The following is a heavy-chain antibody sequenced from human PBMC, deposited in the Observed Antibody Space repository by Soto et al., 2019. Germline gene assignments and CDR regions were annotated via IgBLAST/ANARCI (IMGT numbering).Heavy chain of an antibody. V-gene: IGHV1-69*02. CDR3: SWLINGDSAGADF. J-gene: IGHJ3*01. CDR2: IIPVLGVA. CDR1: GVTFSSYT. D-gene: IGHD6-13*01. Sequence: QVQLVQSGAEVRKPGSSVKVSCKASGVTFSSYTISWVRQAPGQGLEWMGRIIPVLGVANYAPKFQGRLTIIADEPTRTVYLDSSSLRSEDTAMYSASWLINGDSAGADFWGQGKFITVSS.